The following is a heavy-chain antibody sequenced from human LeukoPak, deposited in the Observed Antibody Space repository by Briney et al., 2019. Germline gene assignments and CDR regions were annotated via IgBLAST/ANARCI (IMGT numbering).Heavy chain of an antibody. Sequence: ASVKVSCKASGYTFTSYYMHWVRQAPGQGLEWMGIINPSGGSTSYAQKFQGRVTMTRDTSTSTAYMELRSLRSDDTAVYYCARDVGPGDWLLLTTYYYYGMDVWGQGTTVTVSS. D-gene: IGHD3-9*01. CDR2: INPSGGST. V-gene: IGHV1-46*01. CDR1: GYTFTSYY. J-gene: IGHJ6*02. CDR3: ARDVGPGDWLLLTTYYYYGMDV.